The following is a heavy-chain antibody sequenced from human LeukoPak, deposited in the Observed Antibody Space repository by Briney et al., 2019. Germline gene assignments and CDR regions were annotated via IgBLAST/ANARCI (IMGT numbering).Heavy chain of an antibody. J-gene: IGHJ4*02. CDR3: ARVLTYCSGGSCYYYYFDY. Sequence: SEILSLTCTVSGGSISSYYWSWIRQPPGKGLEWIGYIYYSGSTNYNPSLKSRVTISVDTSKNQFSLKLSSVTAADTAVYYCARVLTYCSGGSCYYYYFDYWGQGTLVTVSS. CDR1: GGSISSYY. D-gene: IGHD2-15*01. V-gene: IGHV4-59*01. CDR2: IYYSGST.